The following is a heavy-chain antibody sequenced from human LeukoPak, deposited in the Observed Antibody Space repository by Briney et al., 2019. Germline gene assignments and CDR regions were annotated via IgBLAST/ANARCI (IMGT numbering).Heavy chain of an antibody. CDR2: VNPTAGSR. CDR3: ARNRTN. V-gene: IGHV1-46*03. Sequence: GAAVKVSCMASGRTFTDYYLHWVRQAPGQGLQWMGMVNPTAGSRAYAQDFQDRVTMTRDTSTSTVYMELYSLRSEATTTLYCARNRTNWGQGTLVTVSS. J-gene: IGHJ4*02. CDR1: GRTFTDYY.